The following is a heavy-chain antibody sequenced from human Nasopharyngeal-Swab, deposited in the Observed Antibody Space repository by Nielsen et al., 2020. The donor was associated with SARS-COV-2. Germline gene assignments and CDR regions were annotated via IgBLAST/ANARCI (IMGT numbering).Heavy chain of an antibody. CDR1: GGSISSGSYY. J-gene: IGHJ6*03. D-gene: IGHD3-3*01. CDR3: ARGGAYAYDFWSGYYPHYYYMDV. CDR2: IYTSGST. Sequence: SKTLSLTCTASGGSISSGSYYWSWIRQPAGKGLEWIGRIYTSGSTNYNPSLKSRVTISVDTSKNQFSLKLSSVTAADTAVYYCARGGAYAYDFWSGYYPHYYYMDVWGKGTTVTVSS. V-gene: IGHV4-61*02.